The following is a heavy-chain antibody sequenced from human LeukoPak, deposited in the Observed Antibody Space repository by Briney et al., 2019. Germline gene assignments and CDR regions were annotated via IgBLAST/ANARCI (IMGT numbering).Heavy chain of an antibody. D-gene: IGHD3-10*01. CDR1: GGCISSGGYY. Sequence: SETLSLTCTVSGGCISSGGYYWSWIRQPPGKGLEWIGYIYHSGSTYYNPSLKSRVTISVDRSKNQFSLKLSSVTAADTAVYYCAREPVRGFFDYWGQGTLVTVSS. CDR3: AREPVRGFFDY. CDR2: IYHSGST. V-gene: IGHV4-30-2*01. J-gene: IGHJ4*02.